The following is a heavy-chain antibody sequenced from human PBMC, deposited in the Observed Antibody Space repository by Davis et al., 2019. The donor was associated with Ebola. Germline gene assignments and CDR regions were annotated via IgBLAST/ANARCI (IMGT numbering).Heavy chain of an antibody. CDR2: IFPGDSYT. CDR1: GYTFTTYW. CDR3: ARGGYYDSSGYYYRFDY. J-gene: IGHJ4*02. V-gene: IGHV5-51*01. Sequence: GESLKISCKVSGYTFTTYWIVWVRQMPGKGLECMGIIFPGDSYTNYSPSFQGHVTISADKSISTAYLQWSSLKASDTAMYYCARGGYYDSSGYYYRFDYWGQGTLVTVSS. D-gene: IGHD3-22*01.